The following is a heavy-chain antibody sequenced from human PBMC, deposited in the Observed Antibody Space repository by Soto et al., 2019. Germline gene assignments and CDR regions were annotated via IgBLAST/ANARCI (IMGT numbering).Heavy chain of an antibody. CDR1: GYGFTTYG. Sequence: QVHLVQSGAEVKKPGASVKVSCKGSGYGFTTYGITWVRQAPGQGLEWMAWISAHNGNTNYAQKLQGRVTVTRDTSTSTADMELRSLRSDYTAVYYCARGRYGDYWGQGALVTGSS. J-gene: IGHJ4*02. D-gene: IGHD1-1*01. CDR3: ARGRYGDY. CDR2: ISAHNGNT. V-gene: IGHV1-18*01.